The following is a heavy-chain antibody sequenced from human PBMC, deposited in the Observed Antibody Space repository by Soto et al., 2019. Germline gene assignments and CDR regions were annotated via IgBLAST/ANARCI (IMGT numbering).Heavy chain of an antibody. D-gene: IGHD1-26*01. Sequence: WETLSLTCTVSGGSISNYYWTWIRQPPGKGLEWIGYIYYSGSTNYNPSLKSRLTISVDTSKNQFSLKLTSVTASDTAVYYCARVPPTGGYYGMDVWGQGTTVTVSS. J-gene: IGHJ6*02. CDR1: GGSISNYY. CDR2: IYYSGST. CDR3: ARVPPTGGYYGMDV. V-gene: IGHV4-59*01.